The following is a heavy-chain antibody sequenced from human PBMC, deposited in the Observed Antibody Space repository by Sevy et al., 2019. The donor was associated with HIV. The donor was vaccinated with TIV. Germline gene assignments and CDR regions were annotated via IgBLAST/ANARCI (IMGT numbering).Heavy chain of an antibody. Sequence: GGSLRLSCAASGFIFSKFALSWVRQAPGRGPEWVSAVSGNDGSTYYAASVKGRFTISRDISENMLYLQMNSLSAEDTAVYYCAKDFSYGGNSWNFDFWGQGTLVTVSS. CDR1: GFIFSKFA. CDR2: VSGNDGST. J-gene: IGHJ4*02. V-gene: IGHV3-23*01. D-gene: IGHD4-17*01. CDR3: AKDFSYGGNSWNFDF.